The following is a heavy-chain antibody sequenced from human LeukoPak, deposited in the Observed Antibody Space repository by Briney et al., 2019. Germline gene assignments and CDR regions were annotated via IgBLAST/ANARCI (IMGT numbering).Heavy chain of an antibody. J-gene: IGHJ3*02. Sequence: ASVKVSCKASGYTLTGHYIHWVRQAPGQGLEWMGWISPHSGFTMYPQRFQGRVTMTTDTSVSTAFLEVRRLRSDDTAAYYCARQTGDDALDIWGQGTMITVYS. V-gene: IGHV1-2*02. CDR3: ARQTGDDALDI. D-gene: IGHD7-27*01. CDR1: GYTLTGHY. CDR2: ISPHSGFT.